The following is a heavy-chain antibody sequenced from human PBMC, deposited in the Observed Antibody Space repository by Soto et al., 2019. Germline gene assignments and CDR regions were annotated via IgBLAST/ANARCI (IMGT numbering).Heavy chain of an antibody. CDR1: RFTFSRYE. CDR3: ARDRGYTRGSYGGAFDF. D-gene: IGHD3-16*01. CDR2: ISSSGTSI. J-gene: IGHJ4*02. Sequence: GGSLRLSCAASRFTFSRYEMNWVRQAPGKGLEWVASISSSGTSIYYADSVKGRFSISRDNDKNSVYLAMNSLRVDDTAVYYCARDRGYTRGSYGGAFDFWGQGTLVTVSS. V-gene: IGHV3-48*03.